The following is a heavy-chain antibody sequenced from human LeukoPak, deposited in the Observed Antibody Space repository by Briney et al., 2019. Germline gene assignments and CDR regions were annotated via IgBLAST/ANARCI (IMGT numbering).Heavy chain of an antibody. CDR1: GYTFTSYG. Sequence: SVKVSCKASGYTFTSYGISWVRQAPGQGLEWMGGIIPIFGTVNYAQKFQGRVTITADKSTSTAYMELSSLRSEDTAVYYCARSITMVRGVIPLDYYYYMDVWGKGTTVTVSS. CDR3: ARSITMVRGVIPLDYYYYMDV. V-gene: IGHV1-69*06. D-gene: IGHD3-10*01. CDR2: IIPIFGTV. J-gene: IGHJ6*03.